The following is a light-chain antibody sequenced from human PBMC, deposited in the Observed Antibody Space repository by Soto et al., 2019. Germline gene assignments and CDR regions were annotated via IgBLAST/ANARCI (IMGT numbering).Light chain of an antibody. CDR2: AAS. Sequence: AIQMTQSPSSLSASVGDRVTITCRASQDMRNGLGWYQQKPGQAPNLLLYAASSLEDGAPSRFSGDGSGTDFTLTIRGLQPEDFATYYCLHDFAFPHTFGGGTKVEIK. CDR1: QDMRNG. CDR3: LHDFAFPHT. J-gene: IGKJ4*01. V-gene: IGKV1-6*02.